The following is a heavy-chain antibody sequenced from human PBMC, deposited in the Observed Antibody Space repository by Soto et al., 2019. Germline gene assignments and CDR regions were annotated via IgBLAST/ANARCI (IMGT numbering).Heavy chain of an antibody. CDR2: VYYSGNT. J-gene: IGHJ6*03. D-gene: IGHD6-13*01. V-gene: IGHV4-59*01. CDR3: ARKGAAASDAHYYMDV. CDR1: GGSISPYY. Sequence: QVQLQESGPGLVKPSETLSLTCTVSGGSISPYYWSWIRQPPGKGLEWIGYVYYSGNTNYNPSLESRVTISVYKSRNRFSLNLTSATAADTAVYYCARKGAAASDAHYYMDVWGRGTAVNVSS.